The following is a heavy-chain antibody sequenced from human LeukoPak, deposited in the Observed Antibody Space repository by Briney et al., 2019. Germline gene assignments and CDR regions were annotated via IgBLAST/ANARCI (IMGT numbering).Heavy chain of an antibody. V-gene: IGHV1-2*02. Sequence: ASVKVSCKASGYTFTDYYLHWVRQAPGQGLQWMGWINSNSAGTNYAQKFQGRVTLTRDTSINTAYMELGSPTSDDTAIYYCARMSAGGTVIGNWGQGTLVTVSS. D-gene: IGHD6-13*01. J-gene: IGHJ4*02. CDR3: ARMSAGGTVIGN. CDR1: GYTFTDYY. CDR2: INSNSAGT.